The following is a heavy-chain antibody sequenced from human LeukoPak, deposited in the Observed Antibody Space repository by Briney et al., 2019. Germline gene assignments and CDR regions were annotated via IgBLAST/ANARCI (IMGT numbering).Heavy chain of an antibody. CDR1: GFMFSSYY. J-gene: IGHJ6*02. D-gene: IGHD2-21*01. CDR2: IKQDGSAE. V-gene: IGHV3-7*01. CDR3: VRDRRPSIYGGLDV. Sequence: GGSLRLSCAASGFMFSSYYMSWVRQAPGKGLEWVAHIKQDGSAEYYVDSVKGRFIISRDNAENSLFLQMNSLRSEDTAVYYCVRDRRPSIYGGLDVWGQGTTVTVSS.